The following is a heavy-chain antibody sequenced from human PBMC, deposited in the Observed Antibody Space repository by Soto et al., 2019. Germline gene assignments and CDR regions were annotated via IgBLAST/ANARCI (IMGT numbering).Heavy chain of an antibody. CDR3: ARDEGYYYDSSGYQSSAAAFDI. D-gene: IGHD3-22*01. CDR1: GFTFSSYW. V-gene: IGHV3-7*05. CDR2: IKQDGSEK. Sequence: GGSLRLSCAASGFTFSSYWMSWVRQAPGKGLEWVANIKQDGSEKYYVDSVKGRFTISRDNAKNSLYLQMNSLRAEDTAVYYCARDEGYYYDSSGYQSSAAAFDIWGQGTMVTVSS. J-gene: IGHJ3*02.